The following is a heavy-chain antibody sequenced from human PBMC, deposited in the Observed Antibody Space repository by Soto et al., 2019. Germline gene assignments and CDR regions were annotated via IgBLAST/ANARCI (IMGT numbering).Heavy chain of an antibody. CDR3: ARRSFPYSGSPLEPWSDALDI. Sequence: QVQLVESGGGVVQPGRSLRLSCAASGFSISTYALHWVRQAPGKGPEWVAIISYNGNNKHYADSVKGRFTISRDNSKNTVDLQMNSLRVEDTAMYYCARRSFPYSGSPLEPWSDALDIWGQGTMVTFSS. V-gene: IGHV3-30*04. J-gene: IGHJ3*02. CDR2: ISYNGNNK. D-gene: IGHD1-26*01. CDR1: GFSISTYA.